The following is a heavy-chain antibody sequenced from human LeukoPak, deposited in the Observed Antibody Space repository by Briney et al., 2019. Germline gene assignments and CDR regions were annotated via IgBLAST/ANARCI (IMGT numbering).Heavy chain of an antibody. CDR3: AREETYSSSWYVYYYYYMDV. D-gene: IGHD6-13*01. CDR2: IYYSGST. Sequence: SETLSLTCTVSGGSISSSSYYWGWIRQPPGKGLEWIGNIYYSGSTYYNPSLKSRVTISVDTSKNQFSLKLSSVTAADTAVYYCAREETYSSSWYVYYYYYMDVWGKGTTVTVSS. V-gene: IGHV4-39*07. CDR1: GGSISSSSYY. J-gene: IGHJ6*03.